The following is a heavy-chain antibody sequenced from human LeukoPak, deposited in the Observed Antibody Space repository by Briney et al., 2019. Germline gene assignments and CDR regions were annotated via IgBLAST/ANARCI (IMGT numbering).Heavy chain of an antibody. V-gene: IGHV4-59*01. Sequence: SETLSLTCTVSGGSISSYYWSWIRQPPGKGLEWIGYIYYSGSTNYNPSLKSRVTISVDTSKNQFSLKLSSVTAADTAVYYCARVGDGYSKFVYFQHWGQGTLVTVSS. J-gene: IGHJ1*01. D-gene: IGHD5-24*01. CDR3: ARVGDGYSKFVYFQH. CDR1: GGSISSYY. CDR2: IYYSGST.